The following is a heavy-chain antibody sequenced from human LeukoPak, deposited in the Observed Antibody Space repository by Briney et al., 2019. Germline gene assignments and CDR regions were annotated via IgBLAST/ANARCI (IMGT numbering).Heavy chain of an antibody. CDR3: ARLQRIRSNHDYFDF. J-gene: IGHJ4*02. V-gene: IGHV4-59*08. CDR2: ISNGGST. D-gene: IGHD1-14*01. CDR1: GDSISTSY. Sequence: SETLSLTCTVSGDSISTSYWSWIRQAPGKGLQWIGYISNGGSTNYNPSLTSRVTISVDTSKNQFSLRLTSVTAADTAVCYCARLQRIRSNHDYFDFWGQGTLVTVSS.